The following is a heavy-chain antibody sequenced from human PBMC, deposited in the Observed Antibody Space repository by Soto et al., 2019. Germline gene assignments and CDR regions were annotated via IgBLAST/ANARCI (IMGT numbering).Heavy chain of an antibody. CDR3: TTDRFS. J-gene: IGHJ5*02. V-gene: IGHV3-15*01. CDR2: MKSKTDGGTI. CDR1: GFTLRDDW. Sequence: VQLVESGGGLVEPGGSLRLSCAASGFTLRDDWMSWVRQAPGKGLEWVGRMKSKTDGGTIDYAAPVKGRFTISSDDSKNTLYLQMDSLKTDDTAVYYCTTDRFSWGQGTLVTVSS.